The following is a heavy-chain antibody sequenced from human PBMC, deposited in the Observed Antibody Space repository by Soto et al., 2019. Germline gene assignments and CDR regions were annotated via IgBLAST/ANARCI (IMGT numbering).Heavy chain of an antibody. D-gene: IGHD2-2*01. V-gene: IGHV4-30-4*01. J-gene: IGHJ4*02. CDR3: ARARDIVVDRYYFDY. CDR1: GGSISSGDYY. Sequence: SETLSLTCTVSGGSISSGDYYWSWIRQPPGKGLEWIGYIYYSGSTYYNPSLKSRVTISVDTSKNQFSLKLSSVTAADTAVYYCARARDIVVDRYYFDYWGQGTLVTAPQ. CDR2: IYYSGST.